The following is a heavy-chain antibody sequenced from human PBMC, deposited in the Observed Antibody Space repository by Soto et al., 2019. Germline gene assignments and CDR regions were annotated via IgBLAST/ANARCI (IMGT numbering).Heavy chain of an antibody. CDR3: AKDLSYDSSGYYDYYYYGMDV. D-gene: IGHD3-22*01. Sequence: GGSLRLSCAASGFTFSSYAMSWVRQAPGKGLEWVSAISGSGGSTYYADSVKGRFTISRDNSKNTLYLQMNSLRAEDTAVYYCAKDLSYDSSGYYDYYYYGMDVWGQGTTVTVS. CDR1: GFTFSSYA. J-gene: IGHJ6*02. CDR2: ISGSGGST. V-gene: IGHV3-23*01.